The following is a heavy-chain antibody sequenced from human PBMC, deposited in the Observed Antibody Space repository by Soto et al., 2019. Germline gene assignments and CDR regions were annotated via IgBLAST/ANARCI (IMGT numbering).Heavy chain of an antibody. V-gene: IGHV1-18*01. CDR3: ARGSILTGIGY. CDR2: ISAYNGNT. CDR1: GYTFPSYG. D-gene: IGHD3-9*01. J-gene: IGHJ4*02. Sequence: ASVKVSCKASGYTFPSYGISWVRQAPGQGLEWMGWISAYNGNTNYAQKLQGRVTMTTDTSTSTAYMEPRSLRSDDTAVYYGARGSILTGIGYWGQGTLVTVSS.